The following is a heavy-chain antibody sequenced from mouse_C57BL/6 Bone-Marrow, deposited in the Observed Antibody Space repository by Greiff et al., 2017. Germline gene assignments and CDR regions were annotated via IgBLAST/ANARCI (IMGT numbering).Heavy chain of an antibody. V-gene: IGHV1-82*01. CDR3: ARWGAYYSNYDAMDY. CDR1: GYAFSSSW. Sequence: QVQLQQSGPELVKPGASVKISCKASGYAFSSSWMNWVKQRPGKGLEWIGRIYPGDGDTNDNGKFKGKATLTADRSSSTAYMQLSSLTSEDSAVYFCARWGAYYSNYDAMDYWGQGTAVTVSA. J-gene: IGHJ4*01. D-gene: IGHD2-5*01. CDR2: IYPGDGDT.